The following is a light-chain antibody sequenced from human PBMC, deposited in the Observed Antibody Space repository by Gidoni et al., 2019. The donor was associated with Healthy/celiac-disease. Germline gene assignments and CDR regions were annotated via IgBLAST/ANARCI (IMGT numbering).Light chain of an antibody. CDR1: QGISSY. CDR2: AAS. CDR3: QQYYSYPLT. Sequence: AIRMTQPPSSFSASTGDRVTITCRASQGISSYLACYQQKPGKAPKLLIYAASTLQSGVPSRCSGSGSGTDFTLTISCLQSEDFATYYCQQYYSYPLTFGGGTKVEIK. V-gene: IGKV1-8*01. J-gene: IGKJ4*01.